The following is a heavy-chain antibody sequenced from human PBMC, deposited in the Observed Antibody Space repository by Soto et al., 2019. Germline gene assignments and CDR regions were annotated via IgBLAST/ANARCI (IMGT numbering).Heavy chain of an antibody. CDR1: GGSISSYY. CDR2: IYYSGST. D-gene: IGHD2-21*01. Sequence: QVRLQESGPGLVKPSETLSLTCTVSGGSISSYYWSWIRQPPGKGLEWIGYIYYSGSTNYNPSLKSRVTISVDTSKNQFSLKLSSVTAADTAVYYCAGTYCGGDCYSGKEYFQHWGQGTLVTVSS. J-gene: IGHJ1*01. CDR3: AGTYCGGDCYSGKEYFQH. V-gene: IGHV4-59*08.